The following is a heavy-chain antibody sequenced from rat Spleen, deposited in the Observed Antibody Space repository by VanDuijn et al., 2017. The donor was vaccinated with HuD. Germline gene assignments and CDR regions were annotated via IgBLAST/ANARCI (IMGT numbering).Heavy chain of an antibody. Sequence: EVQLVESGGGLVQPGRSLKLSCAASGFSFSDYHMAWVRQAPKKGLEWVATIISDGRRTYDRDSVKGRFTISRDNARGTLYLQMDSLRSEDTATYYCTTHTEGLDYWGQGVMVTVSS. D-gene: IGHD1-11*01. CDR1: GFSFSDYH. CDR2: IISDGRRT. CDR3: TTHTEGLDY. J-gene: IGHJ2*01. V-gene: IGHV5S10*01.